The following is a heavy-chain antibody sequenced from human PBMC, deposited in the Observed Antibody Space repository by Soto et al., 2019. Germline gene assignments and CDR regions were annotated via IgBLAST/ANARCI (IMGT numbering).Heavy chain of an antibody. D-gene: IGHD2-21*02. Sequence: QVQLVQSGAEVKKPGSSVKVSCKASGGTFSSYAISWVLQAPGQELEWMGGIIPIFGTANYAQKFQGRVTITADESTSTGYMELSSLRSEDTAVYYCARDSHCGGDCGYAFDIWGQGTMVTVS. CDR1: GGTFSSYA. CDR2: IIPIFGTA. J-gene: IGHJ3*02. CDR3: ARDSHCGGDCGYAFDI. V-gene: IGHV1-69*01.